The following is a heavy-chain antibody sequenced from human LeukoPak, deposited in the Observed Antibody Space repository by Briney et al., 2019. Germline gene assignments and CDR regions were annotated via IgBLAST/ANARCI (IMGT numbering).Heavy chain of an antibody. Sequence: PGGSLRLSCAASGFTFSSFWMSWVRQAPGKGLEWVANIKEDGSAKYYVDSLKGRLTISRDNAEKSLYLQMNSLRAEDTAVYYCATYIGNDHSLHYWGQGTLVTVSA. CDR2: IKEDGSAK. J-gene: IGHJ4*02. D-gene: IGHD1-1*01. V-gene: IGHV3-7*05. CDR1: GFTFSSFW. CDR3: ATYIGNDHSLHY.